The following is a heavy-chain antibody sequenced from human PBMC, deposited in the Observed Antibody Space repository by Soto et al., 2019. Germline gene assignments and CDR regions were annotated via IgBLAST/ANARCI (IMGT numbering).Heavy chain of an antibody. V-gene: IGHV4-31*03. CDR3: ARGLSVTLFDN. CDR2: IYYSGST. D-gene: IGHD4-17*01. CDR1: GGSISTGGYY. J-gene: IGHJ4*02. Sequence: QVQLQESGPGLVKPSQTLSLTCTVSGGSISTGGYYWTWIRQNPGKGLEWIGYIYYSGSTYYNPSLKSRVTISVDTSKNQFSLKRSSVTAADTAVYYCARGLSVTLFDNWGQGTLVTVSS.